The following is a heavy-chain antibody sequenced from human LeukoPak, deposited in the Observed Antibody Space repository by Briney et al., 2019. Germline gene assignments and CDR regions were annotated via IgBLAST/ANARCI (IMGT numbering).Heavy chain of an antibody. CDR1: GFTFDDYA. Sequence: PGGSLRLSCSASGFTFDDYAMRSVRQAPGKGLEWVSCISWNSGSITYADSVKGRFTISRDNAKNSLYLQMYSLRAEDTALYYCAKERVISYSSGWYDFDYWGQGTLVTVSS. CDR3: AKERVISYSSGWYDFDY. V-gene: IGHV3-9*01. D-gene: IGHD6-19*01. CDR2: ISWNSGSI. J-gene: IGHJ4*02.